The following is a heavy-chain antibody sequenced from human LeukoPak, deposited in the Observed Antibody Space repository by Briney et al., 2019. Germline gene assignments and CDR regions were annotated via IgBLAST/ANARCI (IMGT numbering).Heavy chain of an antibody. CDR3: ARPRGNYYDSSGYSLLDAFDI. V-gene: IGHV1-69*05. CDR2: IIPIFGTA. J-gene: IGHJ3*02. CDR1: GGTFSSYA. D-gene: IGHD3-22*01. Sequence: SVKVSCKASGGTFSSYAISWVRQAPGQGLEWMGGIIPIFGTANYAQKFQGRVTITTDESTSTAYMELSSLRSEDTAVYYCARPRGNYYDSSGYSLLDAFDIWGQGTMATVSS.